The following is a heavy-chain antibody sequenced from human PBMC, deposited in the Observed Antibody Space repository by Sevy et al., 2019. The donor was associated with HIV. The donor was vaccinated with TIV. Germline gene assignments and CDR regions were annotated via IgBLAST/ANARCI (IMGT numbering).Heavy chain of an antibody. CDR2: MSAYNGNT. V-gene: IGHV1-18*01. Sequence: ASVKVSCKASGYTFTSYGISWVRQAPGQGLEWMGWMSAYNGNTNYAQKLQGRVTMTTDTSTSTAYMELRSLRSDDTAVYYCARDRGSTEGDDAFDIWGQGTMVTVSS. CDR3: ARDRGSTEGDDAFDI. CDR1: GYTFTSYG. J-gene: IGHJ3*02. D-gene: IGHD3-10*01.